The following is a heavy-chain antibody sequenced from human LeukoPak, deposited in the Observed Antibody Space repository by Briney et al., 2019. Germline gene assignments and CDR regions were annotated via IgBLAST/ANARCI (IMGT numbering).Heavy chain of an antibody. CDR1: GGPFSDYY. Sequence: SETLSLACAVYGGPFSDYYWSWIRQPPGKGLEWIGKINHSGSTNYSPSLKSRVTISIDTSKNQFSLKLNSMTAADTAVYYCARGEGARDGYNYEGPFYFDYWGQGTLVTVSS. D-gene: IGHD5-24*01. CDR3: ARGEGARDGYNYEGPFYFDY. CDR2: INHSGST. J-gene: IGHJ4*02. V-gene: IGHV4-34*01.